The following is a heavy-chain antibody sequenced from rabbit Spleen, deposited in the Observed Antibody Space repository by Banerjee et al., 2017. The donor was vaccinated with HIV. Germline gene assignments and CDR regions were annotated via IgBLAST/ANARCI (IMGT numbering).Heavy chain of an antibody. D-gene: IGHD6-1*01. Sequence: QEQLEESGGDLVKPEGSLTLTCKASGLDFSNSYWICWVRQAPGKGLEWIACIDAGGTGSTYYASWAKGRFTISKTSSTTVTLQMTSLTAADAATYFCAREKSGIVGYDLWGPGTLV. CDR1: GLDFSNSYW. CDR2: IDAGGTGST. CDR3: AREKSGIVGYDL. V-gene: IGHV1S45*01. J-gene: IGHJ6*01.